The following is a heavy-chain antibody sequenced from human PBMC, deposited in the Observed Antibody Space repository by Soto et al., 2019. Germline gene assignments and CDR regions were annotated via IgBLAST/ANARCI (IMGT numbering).Heavy chain of an antibody. Sequence: GPQVKFSCKASGGNFASYAVFWVRQAPGQGLEWMGGIIPIFGTPTYAQKFQGRVTIKADKPTNTAYMEMNSLTFEDTAVYYCARSEGGYFYGMNVWGQGTTVTVSS. CDR1: GGNFASYA. V-gene: IGHV1-69*06. CDR2: IIPIFGTP. CDR3: ARSEGGYFYGMNV. J-gene: IGHJ6*02. D-gene: IGHD3-9*01.